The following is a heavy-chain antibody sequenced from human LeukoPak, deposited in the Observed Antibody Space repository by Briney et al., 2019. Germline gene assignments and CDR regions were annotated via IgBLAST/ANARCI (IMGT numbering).Heavy chain of an antibody. CDR3: ARVYSGSYGALDY. D-gene: IGHD1-26*01. Sequence: ASVKVSCKASGYTFTGYYMHWVRQAPGQGLEWMGWINPNSGGTNYAQKFQGRVTMTRDTSISTAYMELSRLRSDDTAVYYCARVYSGSYGALDYWGQGTLVTVSS. V-gene: IGHV1-2*02. J-gene: IGHJ4*02. CDR2: INPNSGGT. CDR1: GYTFTGYY.